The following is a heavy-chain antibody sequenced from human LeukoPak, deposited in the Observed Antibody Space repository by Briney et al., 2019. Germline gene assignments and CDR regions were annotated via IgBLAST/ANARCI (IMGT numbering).Heavy chain of an antibody. Sequence: ASVKVSCKAFGYTFTTYGISWVRQAPGQGLEWMGWISAYNGNTNYAQKLQGRVTMTTDTSTSTAYMELRSLRSDDTAVYYCARDHNPVVVVPAAILEIDYWGQGTLVTVSS. D-gene: IGHD2-2*01. CDR2: ISAYNGNT. CDR1: GYTFTTYG. V-gene: IGHV1-18*01. CDR3: ARDHNPVVVVPAAILEIDY. J-gene: IGHJ4*02.